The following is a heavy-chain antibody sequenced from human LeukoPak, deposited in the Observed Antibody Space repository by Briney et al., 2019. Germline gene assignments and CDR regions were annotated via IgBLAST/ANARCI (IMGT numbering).Heavy chain of an antibody. CDR1: GGTFSSYA. Sequence: ASVKVSCKASGGTFSSYAISWVRQAPGQGLEWMGGIIPIFGTANYAQKFQGRVTITADESTSTAYMELSSLRSEDTAVYYCARSGFGDNWFDPWGQGTLVTVSS. D-gene: IGHD3-10*01. J-gene: IGHJ5*02. V-gene: IGHV1-69*13. CDR2: IIPIFGTA. CDR3: ARSGFGDNWFDP.